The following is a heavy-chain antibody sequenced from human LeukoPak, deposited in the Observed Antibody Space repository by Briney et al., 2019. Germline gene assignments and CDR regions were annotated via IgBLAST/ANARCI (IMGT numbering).Heavy chain of an antibody. CDR3: ARDTSFAVGATLDF. J-gene: IGHJ4*02. Sequence: GGSLRLPCAASGFTFSSYAMHWVRQAPGKGLEWVAVVSYDGSNKYYANSVKGRFTISRDKSKNTLHLQMNSLRAEDTAIYYCARDTSFAVGATLDFWGQGTLVTVSS. CDR1: GFTFSSYA. V-gene: IGHV3-30*04. CDR2: VSYDGSNK. D-gene: IGHD1-26*01.